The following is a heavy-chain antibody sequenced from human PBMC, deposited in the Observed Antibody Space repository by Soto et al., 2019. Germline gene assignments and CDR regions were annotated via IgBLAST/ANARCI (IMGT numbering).Heavy chain of an antibody. D-gene: IGHD2-15*01. Sequence: SVKVSCKASGGTFSSGAFSWVRQVPGQGLEWMGGIIPTSGTANYAQKFQGRATITADESTSTAYMELSSLTSEDTAVYFCARGQXYCSGGICYYYYYGMDVWGQGTTVTVSS. CDR2: IIPTSGTA. CDR1: GGTFSSGA. V-gene: IGHV1-69*13. J-gene: IGHJ6*02. CDR3: ARGQXYCSGGICYYYYYGMDV.